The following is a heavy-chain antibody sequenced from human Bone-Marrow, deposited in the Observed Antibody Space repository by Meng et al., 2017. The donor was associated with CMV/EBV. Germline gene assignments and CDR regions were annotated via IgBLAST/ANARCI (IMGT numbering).Heavy chain of an antibody. CDR2: ISWNSGSI. V-gene: IGHV3-9*01. Sequence: SLKISCAASGFTFDDYAMHWVRQAPGKGLEWVSGISWNSGSIGYADSVKGRFTISRDNAKNSLYLQMNSLRAEDTALYYCAKDMAYCSSTSCHISGGYYYGMDVWGQGPTVTVSS. CDR1: GFTFDDYA. J-gene: IGHJ6*02. CDR3: AKDMAYCSSTSCHISGGYYYGMDV. D-gene: IGHD2-2*02.